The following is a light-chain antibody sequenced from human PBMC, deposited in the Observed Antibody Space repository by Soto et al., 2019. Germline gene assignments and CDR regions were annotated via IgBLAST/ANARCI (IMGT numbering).Light chain of an antibody. V-gene: IGLV1-47*01. CDR1: RSNIGRNY. CDR3: SSYASGSTLHVV. CDR2: TNN. Sequence: QSVLTQPPSASGTPGQRVTISCSGSRSNIGRNYVYWYQHLPGTAPKLLIQTNNERPSGVPDRFSGSKSGTSVSLAISGLQAEDEADYYCSSYASGSTLHVVFGGGTKVTVL. J-gene: IGLJ2*01.